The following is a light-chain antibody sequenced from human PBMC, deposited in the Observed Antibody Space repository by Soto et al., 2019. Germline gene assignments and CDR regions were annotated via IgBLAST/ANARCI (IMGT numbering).Light chain of an antibody. Sequence: QSALTQPASVSGSPGQSITISCTGTSSDVGRYNLVSWYQQHPGKAPKLMIYEVSKRPSGVSNRFSGSKSGNTASLTISGLQAEDEADYYCCSYAGSSTWVFGGGTKLNVL. J-gene: IGLJ3*02. CDR2: EVS. CDR1: SSDVGRYNL. V-gene: IGLV2-23*02. CDR3: CSYAGSSTWV.